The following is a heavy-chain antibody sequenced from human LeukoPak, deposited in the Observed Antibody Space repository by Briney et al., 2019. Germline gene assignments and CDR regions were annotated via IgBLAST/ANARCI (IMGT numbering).Heavy chain of an antibody. D-gene: IGHD3-22*01. CDR1: GGSISSYY. CDR3: AKGQEDRDSSGYYFLWGGKNYYYYMDV. V-gene: IGHV4-39*07. Sequence: TSETLSLTCTVSGGSISSYYWGWIRQPPGKGLEWIGSIYYSGSTYYNPSLKSRVTISVDTSKNQFSLKLSSVTAADTAVYYCAKGQEDRDSSGYYFLWGGKNYYYYMDVWGKGTTVTISS. CDR2: IYYSGST. J-gene: IGHJ6*03.